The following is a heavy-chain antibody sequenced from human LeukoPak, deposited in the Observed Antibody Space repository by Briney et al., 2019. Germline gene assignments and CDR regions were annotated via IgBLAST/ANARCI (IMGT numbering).Heavy chain of an antibody. J-gene: IGHJ4*02. CDR1: GFTFSSYS. CDR2: ISGSSSYI. D-gene: IGHD3-10*01. CDR3: ARLSRGGVLLWFEYYFDY. V-gene: IGHV3-21*01. Sequence: GGSLRLSCAASGFTFSSYSMNWVRQAPGKGLEWVSSISGSSSYIYYADSVKGRFTISRDNAKNSLYVQMSSLRAEDTAVYYCARLSRGGVLLWFEYYFDYWGQGTLVTVSS.